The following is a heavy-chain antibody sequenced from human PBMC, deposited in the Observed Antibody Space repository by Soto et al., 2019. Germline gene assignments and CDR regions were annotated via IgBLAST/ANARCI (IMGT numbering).Heavy chain of an antibody. CDR2: IIPIFGTA. J-gene: IGHJ4*02. V-gene: IGHV1-69*01. CDR3: ARDLEGNNLRSPPCY. CDR1: GGTFSSYA. D-gene: IGHD1-1*01. Sequence: QVQLVQSGAEVKKPGYSVKVSCKASGGTFSSYAISWVRQAPGQGLEWMGGIIPIFGTANYAQKFQGRVTITADESTSTAYMELSSLRSDDTAVYYCARDLEGNNLRSPPCYWGQGTLVTVSS.